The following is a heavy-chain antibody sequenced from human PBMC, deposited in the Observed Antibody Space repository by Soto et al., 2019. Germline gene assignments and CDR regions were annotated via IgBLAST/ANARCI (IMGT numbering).Heavy chain of an antibody. CDR1: GRSFSGYY. J-gene: IGHJ4*02. CDR2: INHSGST. V-gene: IGHV4-34*01. D-gene: IGHD2-21*02. CDR3: ARGSSTVVTVRRPYYFDY. Sequence: QVQLQQWGAGLLKPSETLSLTCAVYGRSFSGYYWSWIRQPPRKGLEWIGEINHSGSTNYNPSLKSRVTISVDTSKNQFSLTLSSVTAADTAVYYCARGSSTVVTVRRPYYFDYWGQGTLVTVSS.